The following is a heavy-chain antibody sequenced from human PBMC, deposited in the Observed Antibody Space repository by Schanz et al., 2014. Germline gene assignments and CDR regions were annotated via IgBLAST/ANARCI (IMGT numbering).Heavy chain of an antibody. CDR2: IMPLRGIG. V-gene: IGHV1-69*02. J-gene: IGHJ3*02. D-gene: IGHD5-12*01. Sequence: QVQLVQSGPEVKKPGSSVKVSCQAFGDTFSKYNIMWVRQVPGQGLEWLGRIMPLRGIGNNAWKFQDRLTITADKSMNITYMELSSLGTEDTAVYYCAGAVATIRADSFDIWGQGTMVAVS. CDR3: AGAVATIRADSFDI. CDR1: GDTFSKYN.